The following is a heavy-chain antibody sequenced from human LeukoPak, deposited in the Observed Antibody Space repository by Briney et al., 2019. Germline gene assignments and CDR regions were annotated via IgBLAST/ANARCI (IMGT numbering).Heavy chain of an antibody. Sequence: GGSLRLSCAASGFTFSSYSMNWVRQAPGKGLEWVSYISSSSSTIHYADSVKGRFTISRDNAKNSLYVQMNSLRAEDTAVYYCARVLWFGELLYYFDYWGQGTLVTVSS. CDR3: ARVLWFGELLYYFDY. J-gene: IGHJ4*02. CDR2: ISSSSSTI. CDR1: GFTFSSYS. V-gene: IGHV3-48*01. D-gene: IGHD3-10*01.